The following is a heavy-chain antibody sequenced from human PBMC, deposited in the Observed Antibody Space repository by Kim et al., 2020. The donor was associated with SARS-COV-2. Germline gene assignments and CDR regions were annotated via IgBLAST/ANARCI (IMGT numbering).Heavy chain of an antibody. CDR1: GYSFTSYW. Sequence: GESLKISCKGSGYSFTSYWIGWVRQMPGKGLEWMGIIYPGDSDTRYSPSFQGQVTISADKSISTAYLQWSSPKASDTAMYYCARQAGYCSSTSCYGRAFDIWGQGTMVTVSS. D-gene: IGHD2-2*01. CDR2: IYPGDSDT. CDR3: ARQAGYCSSTSCYGRAFDI. J-gene: IGHJ3*02. V-gene: IGHV5-51*01.